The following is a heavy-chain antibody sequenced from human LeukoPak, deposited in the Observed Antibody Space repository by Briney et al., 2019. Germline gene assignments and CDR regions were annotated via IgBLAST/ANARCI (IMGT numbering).Heavy chain of an antibody. J-gene: IGHJ3*02. V-gene: IGHV3-64*01. Sequence: GGSLRLSCAASGFTFSSYAMHWVRQAPGKGLEYVSAISSNGGSTYYANSVKGRFTISRDNSKNTLYLQMGSLRAEDTAVYYCAKLSGNDAFDIWGQGTMVTVSS. CDR3: AKLSGNDAFDI. CDR1: GFTFSSYA. CDR2: ISSNGGST. D-gene: IGHD3-16*02.